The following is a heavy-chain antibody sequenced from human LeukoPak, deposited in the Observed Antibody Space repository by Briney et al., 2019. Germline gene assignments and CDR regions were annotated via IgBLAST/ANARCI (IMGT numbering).Heavy chain of an antibody. CDR2: ISWNSGSI. J-gene: IGHJ5*02. CDR1: GFTFDDYA. Sequence: GGSLRLSCAASGFTFDDYAMHWVRQAPGKGLEWVSGISWNSGSIGYADSVKGRFTISRDNAKNSLYLQMNSLRAEDTALYYCAKDTTGYQLLTFDPWGQGTLVTVSS. CDR3: AKDTTGYQLLTFDP. V-gene: IGHV3-9*01. D-gene: IGHD2-2*01.